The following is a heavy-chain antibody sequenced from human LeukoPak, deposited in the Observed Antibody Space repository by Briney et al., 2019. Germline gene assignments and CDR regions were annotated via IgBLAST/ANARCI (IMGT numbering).Heavy chain of an antibody. CDR1: GYTFTSYD. J-gene: IGHJ3*02. CDR2: MNPNSGNT. D-gene: IGHD4-17*01. Sequence: ASVKVSCKASGYTFTSYDINWVRQATGQGLEWMGWMNPNSGNTGYAQKFQGRVTMTRNTSISTAYMELSSLRSEDTAVYYCGLSTVTTYDAFDIWGQGTMVTVSS. V-gene: IGHV1-8*01. CDR3: GLSTVTTYDAFDI.